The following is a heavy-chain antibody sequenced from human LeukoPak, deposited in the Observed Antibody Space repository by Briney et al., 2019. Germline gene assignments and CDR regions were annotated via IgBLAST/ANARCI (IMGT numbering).Heavy chain of an antibody. Sequence: PGGSLRLSCAASGFTFSSYAMSWVRQAPGKGLEWVSAISGSGGSTYYADSVKGRFTISRDNSKNTLYLQMNSLRAEDTAVYYCAKGRGSSWYVMDAFDIWGQGTMVTVSS. J-gene: IGHJ3*02. CDR2: ISGSGGST. CDR1: GFTFSSYA. D-gene: IGHD6-13*01. V-gene: IGHV3-23*01. CDR3: AKGRGSSWYVMDAFDI.